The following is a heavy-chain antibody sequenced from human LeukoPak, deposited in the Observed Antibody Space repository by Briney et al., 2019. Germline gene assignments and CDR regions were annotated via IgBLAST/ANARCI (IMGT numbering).Heavy chain of an antibody. CDR3: AKDLDCISTSCQPDY. V-gene: IGHV3-23*01. Sequence: GGSLTLSRAASGFTFSRYDVSWVRQSRGKALEGVSAISGSGGRTYYAGAVKGRFTIYRDNSKHTLYLQMNSLRAEDTAVYYCAKDLDCISTSCQPDYWGQGNLVTVSS. CDR1: GFTFSRYD. D-gene: IGHD2-2*01. CDR2: ISGSGGRT. J-gene: IGHJ4*02.